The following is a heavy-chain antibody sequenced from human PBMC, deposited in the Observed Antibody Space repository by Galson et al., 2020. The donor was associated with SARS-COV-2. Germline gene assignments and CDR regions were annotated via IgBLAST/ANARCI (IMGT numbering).Heavy chain of an antibody. CDR2: IYYSGST. CDR3: ARDGVTSYDFWSGTGGWFDP. CDR1: GGSISSHY. Sequence: SETLSLTCTVSGGSISSHYWSWIRQPPGKGLEWIGYIYYSGSTNYNPSLKSRVTISVDTSKNQFSLKLSSVTAADTAVYYCARDGVTSYDFWSGTGGWFDPWGQGTLVTVSS. J-gene: IGHJ5*02. D-gene: IGHD3-3*01. V-gene: IGHV4-59*11.